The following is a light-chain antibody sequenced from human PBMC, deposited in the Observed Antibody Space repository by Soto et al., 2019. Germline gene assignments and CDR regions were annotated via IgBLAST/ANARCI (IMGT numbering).Light chain of an antibody. CDR2: KAA. CDR1: QSISSW. CDR3: QRYGSYRT. V-gene: IGKV1-5*03. Sequence: DIQMTQSPSTLSASVGDRVTITCRASQSISSWLAWYQQRPGRAPKLLIYKAANLQSGVPSRFSGSGSGTEFTLTISSLQPDDFATYYCQRYGSYRTFGQGTKVDIK. J-gene: IGKJ1*01.